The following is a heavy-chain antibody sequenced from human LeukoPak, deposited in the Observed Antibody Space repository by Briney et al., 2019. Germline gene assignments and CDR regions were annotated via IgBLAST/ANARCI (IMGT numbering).Heavy chain of an antibody. D-gene: IGHD1-1*01. CDR1: GFTFSSDS. V-gene: IGHV3-23*01. J-gene: IGHJ4*02. CDR3: AKPLNDYDWDY. Sequence: PGGSLRLSCAASGFTFSSDSMSWVRQAPGKGLEWVSAISGGGGSTYYADSVKGRFTISRDNSKNTLYLQMNSLRAEDTAVYYCAKPLNDYDWDYWGQGTLVTVSS. CDR2: ISGGGGST.